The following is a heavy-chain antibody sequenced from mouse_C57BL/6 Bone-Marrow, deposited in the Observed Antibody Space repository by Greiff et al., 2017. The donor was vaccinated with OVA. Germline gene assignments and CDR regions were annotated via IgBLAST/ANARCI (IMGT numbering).Heavy chain of an antibody. Sequence: VKLMESGPELVKPGASVKLSCKASGYTFTSYDINWVQQRPGQGLEWIGWIYPRDGSTKYNEKFKGQATLTVDTSSSTAYMGLHSLTSEDSAVYFCARWGSSGCAYGGQGTLVTVSA. CDR2: IYPRDGST. D-gene: IGHD3-2*02. CDR3: ARWGSSGCAY. CDR1: GYTFTSYD. V-gene: IGHV1-85*01. J-gene: IGHJ3*01.